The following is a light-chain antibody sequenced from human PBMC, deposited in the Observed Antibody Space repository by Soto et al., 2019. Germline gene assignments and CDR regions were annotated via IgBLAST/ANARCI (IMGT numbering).Light chain of an antibody. Sequence: QSVLTQPASVSGSPGQSITISCTGTSSDVGGYNYVSWYQQHPGKAPKLMIFEVSNRPSGVSNRLSGSKSGNTASLTISGLQTEDEADYCCTSYTSSFTHLFGTGTKV. J-gene: IGLJ1*01. V-gene: IGLV2-14*01. CDR3: TSYTSSFTHL. CDR1: SSDVGGYNY. CDR2: EVS.